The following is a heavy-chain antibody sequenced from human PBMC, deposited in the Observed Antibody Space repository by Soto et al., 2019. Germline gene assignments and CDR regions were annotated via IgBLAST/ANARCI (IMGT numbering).Heavy chain of an antibody. D-gene: IGHD3-3*01. Sequence: SDTLSLTFTVSGGSISSSSCYWGWIRQPPGKGLELIGSVYYSGSTYYNPSLKSRVTISVDTSKNQFSLKLSSVTAADTAVYYCARHEGVVMSPVGDWFHXWGQATLLTVSX. CDR3: ARHEGVVMSPVGDWFHX. CDR1: GGSISSSSCY. V-gene: IGHV4-39*01. CDR2: VYYSGST. J-gene: IGHJ5*02.